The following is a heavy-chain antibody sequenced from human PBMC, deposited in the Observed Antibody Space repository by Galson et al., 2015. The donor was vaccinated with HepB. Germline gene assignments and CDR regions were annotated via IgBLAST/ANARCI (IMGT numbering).Heavy chain of an antibody. CDR1: GYSFISYT. Sequence: SVKVSCKASGYSFISYTMHWVRQTPGQRPEWMGWINAATGNTKYSQRFQGRITITRDTSASTVYMEVTSLRSEDTAIYHCARDNTSGSSFDFWGQGTLVTVSS. CDR3: ARDNTSGSSFDF. CDR2: INAATGNT. V-gene: IGHV1-3*01. J-gene: IGHJ4*02. D-gene: IGHD6-19*01.